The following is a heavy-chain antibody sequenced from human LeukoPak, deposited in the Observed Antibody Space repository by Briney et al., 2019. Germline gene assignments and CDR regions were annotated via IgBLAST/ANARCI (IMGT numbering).Heavy chain of an antibody. CDR2: IYSGGRT. J-gene: IGHJ4*02. D-gene: IGHD3-22*01. V-gene: IGHV3-53*01. CDR1: GFTVSSND. CDR3: AIYDSSGYYNY. Sequence: PGGSLRLSCAASGFTVSSNDMSWVRQAPGKGLEWVSVIYSGGRTFYADSVKGRFTISRDNSKNTLYLQMNCLRAEDTAVYYCAIYDSSGYYNYWGQGTLVTVSS.